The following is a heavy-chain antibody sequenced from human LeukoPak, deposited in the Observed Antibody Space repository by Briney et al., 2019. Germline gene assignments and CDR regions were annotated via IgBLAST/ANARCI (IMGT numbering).Heavy chain of an antibody. Sequence: GGSLRLSCAASGFTFSSYGMHWVRQAPGKGLEWVAVIWYDGSNKYYADSVKGRFTISRDNSKNTLYLQMNSLRAEDTAVYYCARDARDGYARSGMDVWGQGTTVTVSS. CDR3: ARDARDGYARSGMDV. V-gene: IGHV3-33*01. CDR1: GFTFSSYG. J-gene: IGHJ6*02. D-gene: IGHD5-24*01. CDR2: IWYDGSNK.